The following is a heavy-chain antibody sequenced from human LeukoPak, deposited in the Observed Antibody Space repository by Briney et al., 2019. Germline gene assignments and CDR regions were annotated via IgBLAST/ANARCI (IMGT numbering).Heavy chain of an antibody. CDR1: GGSISSYY. Sequence: SETLSLTCTVSGGSISSYYWSWIRQPPGKGLEWIGYIYYSGSTNYNPSLKSRVIISVDTSKNQFSLKLSSVTAADTAVYYCARQRSKYYYENYWGQGTLVTVSS. D-gene: IGHD3-22*01. CDR3: ARQRSKYYYENY. CDR2: IYYSGST. V-gene: IGHV4-59*08. J-gene: IGHJ4*02.